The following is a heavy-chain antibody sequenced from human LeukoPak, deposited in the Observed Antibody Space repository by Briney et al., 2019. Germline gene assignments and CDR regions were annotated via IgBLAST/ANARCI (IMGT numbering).Heavy chain of an antibody. CDR1: GVSISSGGYS. D-gene: IGHD1-14*01. V-gene: IGHV4-30-2*01. J-gene: IGHJ6*02. CDR3: ASSIDHPSYYYYGMDV. CDR2: IYHSGST. Sequence: PSQTLSLTCAVSGVSISSGGYSWRWLRQPPGKGLEWIGYIYHSGSTYYNPSLKSRVTISVDRSKNQFSLKLSSVTAADTAVYYCASSIDHPSYYYYGMDVWGQGTTVTVSS.